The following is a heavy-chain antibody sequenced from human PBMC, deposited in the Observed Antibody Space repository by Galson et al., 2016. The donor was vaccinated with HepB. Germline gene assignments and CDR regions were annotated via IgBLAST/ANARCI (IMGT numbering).Heavy chain of an antibody. J-gene: IGHJ5*02. V-gene: IGHV4-61*02. CDR2: IYTSGST. Sequence: LSLTCTVSGGSISSGSYYWSWIRQPAGKGLEWIGRIYTSGSTNCNPSLKSRVTISVDTSKNQFSLKLSSVTAADTAVYYCARGTRSSWGRFRSLGVGDWFDPWGQGTLVTVSS. CDR3: ARGTRSSWGRFRSLGVGDWFDP. D-gene: IGHD6-13*01. CDR1: GGSISSGSYY.